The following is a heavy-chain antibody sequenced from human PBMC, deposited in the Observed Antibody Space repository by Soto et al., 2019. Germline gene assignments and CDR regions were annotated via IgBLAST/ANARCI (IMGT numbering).Heavy chain of an antibody. J-gene: IGHJ4*02. CDR2: IIPIFGTA. V-gene: IGHV1-69*06. CDR3: ARAGYYYDSSGYYSDYFDY. CDR1: GGTFSSYA. Sequence: SVKVSCKASGGTFSSYAISWVRQAPGQGLEWMGGIIPIFGTANYAQKFQGRVTITADKSTSTAYMELSSLRSEDTAVYYCARAGYYYDSSGYYSDYFDYWGQGTLVTSPQ. D-gene: IGHD3-22*01.